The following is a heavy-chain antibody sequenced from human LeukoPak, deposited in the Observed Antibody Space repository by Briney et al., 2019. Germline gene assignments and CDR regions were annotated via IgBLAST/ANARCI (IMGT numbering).Heavy chain of an antibody. D-gene: IGHD4-17*01. V-gene: IGHV5-51*01. Sequence: KPGESLKISCKCSGYSFTSYWIGWVRQLPGKGLEWMGIIYPHDFDMRYSPAFQGQVTISADKSINTAYLQWSSLKASDTAMYYCARTYGDKELDYWGQGTLVTVSS. CDR3: ARTYGDKELDY. CDR2: IYPHDFDM. J-gene: IGHJ4*02. CDR1: GYSFTSYW.